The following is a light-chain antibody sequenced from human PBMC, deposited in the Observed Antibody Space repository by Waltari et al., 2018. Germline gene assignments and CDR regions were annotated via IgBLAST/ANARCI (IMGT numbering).Light chain of an antibody. CDR1: QSVSRF. CDR2: EAS. V-gene: IGKV3-20*01. J-gene: IGKJ1*01. CDR3: QKYGTLPAT. Sequence: EIVLTQSPGTLSLPPGERATLSCRASQSVSRFLAWYQQKPGQAPRLLIYEASSRATDSPDRFSGSGSGTDFSLTISRLEPEEFAVYYCQKYGTLPATFGQGTKVEIK.